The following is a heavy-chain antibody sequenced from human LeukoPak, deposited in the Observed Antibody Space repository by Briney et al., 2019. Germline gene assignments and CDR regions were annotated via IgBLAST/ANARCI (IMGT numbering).Heavy chain of an antibody. D-gene: IGHD3-3*01. Sequence: SETLSLTCSVSSGSIDNEHWCWVRQPPGKGLEWIGHTLYRGSNKYNPSLKGRVTISVDRSKNQFSLTLIPVTAADTAVYYCVSLIFGGAGRGNWGQGTLVTVSS. J-gene: IGHJ4*02. CDR3: VSLIFGGAGRGN. CDR2: TLYRGSN. CDR1: SGSIDNEH. V-gene: IGHV4-59*12.